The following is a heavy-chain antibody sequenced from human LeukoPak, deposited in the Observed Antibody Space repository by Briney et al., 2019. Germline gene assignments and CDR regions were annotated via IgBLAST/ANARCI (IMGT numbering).Heavy chain of an antibody. CDR3: AKDGQQLPYFDF. V-gene: IGHV3-23*01. CDR1: GFTFSSYA. J-gene: IGHJ4*02. CDR2: ISGSGRNT. D-gene: IGHD6-13*01. Sequence: AGGSLRLSCAGSGFTFSSYAMSWVRQAPGQGLEWVSAISGSGRNTYYADSVKGRFTISRDNSKNTLYLQMNSLRPEDTAVYYCAKDGQQLPYFDFWGQGTLVTVSS.